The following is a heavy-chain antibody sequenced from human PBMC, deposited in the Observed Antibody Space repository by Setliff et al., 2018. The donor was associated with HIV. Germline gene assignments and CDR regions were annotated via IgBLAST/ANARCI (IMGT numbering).Heavy chain of an antibody. V-gene: IGHV3-30*02. Sequence: GGSLRLSCTASGFTFSEFGMSWVRQAPGKGLEWVAVIWYDGSNKYYADSVKGRFTISRDNSKNTLYLQMNSLRAEDTAVYYCAKDPREEVGLEGWGQGTLVTVSS. CDR2: IWYDGSNK. D-gene: IGHD1-26*01. CDR3: AKDPREEVGLEG. J-gene: IGHJ4*02. CDR1: GFTFSEFG.